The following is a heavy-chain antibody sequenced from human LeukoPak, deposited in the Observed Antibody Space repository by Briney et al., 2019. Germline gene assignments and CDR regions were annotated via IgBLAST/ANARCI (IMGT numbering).Heavy chain of an antibody. CDR1: RFTFNNYG. J-gene: IGHJ3*02. D-gene: IGHD2-15*01. CDR2: ISTTSTYI. CDR3: ARRDSSDAFDI. V-gene: IGHV3-21*01. Sequence: PGGSLRLSCAASRFTFNNYGVSWVRQAPGEGLEWVSSISTTSTYIYYADSVKGRFTISRDNAKNSLYLQMNSLRAEDTAVYYCARRDSSDAFDIWGQGTMVTVSS.